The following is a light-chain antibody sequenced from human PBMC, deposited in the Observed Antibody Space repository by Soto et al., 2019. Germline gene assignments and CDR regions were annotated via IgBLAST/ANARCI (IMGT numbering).Light chain of an antibody. CDR1: QSVSSSY. CDR2: GAS. CDR3: QQFVSSPPAWA. Sequence: DSVLTQSPGTLSLSPGERATLSCRASQSVSSSYLAWYQQKPGQAPRLLIDGASSRAAGIPDRFRGSGSGTDFTLTISRLEPEDSAVYYCQQFVSSPPAWAFGDGTKVEIK. V-gene: IGKV3-20*01. J-gene: IGKJ1*01.